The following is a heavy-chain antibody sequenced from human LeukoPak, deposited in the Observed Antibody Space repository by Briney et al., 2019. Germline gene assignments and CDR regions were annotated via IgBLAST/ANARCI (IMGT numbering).Heavy chain of an antibody. CDR1: GFTFSSYG. CDR2: ISGSGGST. V-gene: IGHV3-23*01. J-gene: IGHJ4*02. D-gene: IGHD1-26*01. Sequence: PGGSLRLSCAASGFTFSSYGMSWVRQAPGKGLEWVSAISGSGGSTYYADSVKGRFTISRDNSKNTLYLQMNSLRAEDTAVYYCAKGFIRWELFFAAWDYWGQGTLVTVSS. CDR3: AKGFIRWELFFAAWDY.